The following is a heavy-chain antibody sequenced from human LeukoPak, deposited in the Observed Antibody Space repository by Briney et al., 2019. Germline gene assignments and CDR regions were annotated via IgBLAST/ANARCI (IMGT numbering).Heavy chain of an antibody. D-gene: IGHD6-19*01. J-gene: IGHJ4*02. CDR2: ISAYNGNT. V-gene: IGHV1-18*01. Sequence: ASVKVSCKASGYTFTSFGISWVRQAPGQGLEWMGWISAYNGNTNYAQKLQDRVTMTTDTSTSTAYMELRNLRYDDTAVYYCARVGRESSTGWLDYWGQGTLVTVSS. CDR3: ARVGRESSTGWLDY. CDR1: GYTFTSFG.